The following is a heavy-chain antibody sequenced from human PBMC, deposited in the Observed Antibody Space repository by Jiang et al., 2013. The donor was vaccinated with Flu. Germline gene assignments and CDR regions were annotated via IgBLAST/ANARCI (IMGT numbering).Heavy chain of an antibody. CDR3: ARDAIPXSYGYEWFDP. V-gene: IGHV1-2*02. Sequence: GAEVKKPGASVKVSCKASGYTFTGYYMHWVRQAPGQGLEWMGWINPNSGGTNYAQKFQGRVTMTRDTSISTAYMELSRLRSDDTAVYYCARDAIPXSYGYEWFDPWGQGTLVTVSS. CDR1: GYTFTGYY. D-gene: IGHD5-18*01. CDR2: INPNSGGT. J-gene: IGHJ5*02.